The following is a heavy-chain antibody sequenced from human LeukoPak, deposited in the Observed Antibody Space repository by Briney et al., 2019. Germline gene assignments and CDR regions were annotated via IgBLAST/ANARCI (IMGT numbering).Heavy chain of an antibody. CDR1: GFTFSDYY. D-gene: IGHD3-3*02. Sequence: GGSLRLSCAASGFTFSDYYMSWIRQAPGMGLEWVSYISSSGSTIYYADSVKGRFTISRDNAKNSLYLQMNSLRAEDTAVYYCARIPVPISPYFDYWGQGTLVTVSS. J-gene: IGHJ4*02. CDR3: ARIPVPISPYFDY. V-gene: IGHV3-11*04. CDR2: ISSSGSTI.